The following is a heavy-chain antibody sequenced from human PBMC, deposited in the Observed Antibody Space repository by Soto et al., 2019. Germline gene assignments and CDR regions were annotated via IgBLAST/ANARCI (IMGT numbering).Heavy chain of an antibody. CDR1: GFTFSGSS. CDR3: TRVCTGGTCYFDP. J-gene: IGHJ5*02. Sequence: GGSLRLSCAASGFTFSGSSIHWVRQASGKGLEWVGRVGTKANTYATEYSASVKGRFTISRDDSKSTAYLQMNSLKTEDTAIYFCTRVCTGGTCYFDPWGQGTQVTLPS. CDR2: VGTKANTYAT. V-gene: IGHV3-73*01. D-gene: IGHD2-8*02.